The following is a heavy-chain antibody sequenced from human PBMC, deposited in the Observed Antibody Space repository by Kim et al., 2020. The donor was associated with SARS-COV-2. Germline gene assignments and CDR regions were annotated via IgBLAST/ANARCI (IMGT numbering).Heavy chain of an antibody. Sequence: YAASVKGRFTISRDNAKSTVDLRMNGLRPEDTAVYYCARGSGSYGFDSWGQGILVAVSS. J-gene: IGHJ4*02. V-gene: IGHV3-74*01. CDR3: ARGSGSYGFDS. D-gene: IGHD1-26*01.